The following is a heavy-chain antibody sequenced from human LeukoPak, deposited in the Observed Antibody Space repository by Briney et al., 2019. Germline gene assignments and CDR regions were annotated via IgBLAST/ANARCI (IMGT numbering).Heavy chain of an antibody. CDR3: ARGSESDPVYFDY. CDR2: IYNSGSA. Sequence: SQTLSLTCTVSGGSISSGGYYWSWIRQHPRKGLEWIGYIYNSGSADFNPSLKSRGTISVDTSKNQFSLKLSSMTAADTAVYYCARGSESDPVYFDYWGQGTLVTVSS. D-gene: IGHD3-3*01. V-gene: IGHV4-31*03. CDR1: GGSISSGGYY. J-gene: IGHJ4*02.